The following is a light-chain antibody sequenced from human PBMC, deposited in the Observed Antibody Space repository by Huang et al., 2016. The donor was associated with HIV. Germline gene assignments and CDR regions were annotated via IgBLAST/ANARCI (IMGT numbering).Light chain of an antibody. J-gene: IGKJ1*01. CDR3: QQSHSVPRT. CDR1: QTVSSH. V-gene: IGKV1-39*01. Sequence: DIQMTQSPSSLSASVGDRVTITCRASQTVSSHLNWYQQKPGKAPKLLIYDASSFQSGVSSRFSGSVSGTDFTLTITTLLPEDVATYYCQQSHSVPRTFGQGTKVEIK. CDR2: DAS.